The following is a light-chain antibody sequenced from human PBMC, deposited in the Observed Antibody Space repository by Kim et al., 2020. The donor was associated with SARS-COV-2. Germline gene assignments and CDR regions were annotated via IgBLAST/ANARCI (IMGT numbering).Light chain of an antibody. V-gene: IGKV3-20*01. Sequence: LSPGERATLSCRASQSVSSRGVGWYQQTPGQAPRLIIYAISTRATGIADRFSGSGSGTDFTLTISRLEPEDFAVYYCQQYGRSPYTFGQGTKLEI. CDR1: QSVSSRG. CDR3: QQYGRSPYT. CDR2: AIS. J-gene: IGKJ2*01.